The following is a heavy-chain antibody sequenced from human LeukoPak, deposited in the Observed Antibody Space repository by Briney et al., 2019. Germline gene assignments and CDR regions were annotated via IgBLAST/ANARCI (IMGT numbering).Heavy chain of an antibody. V-gene: IGHV1-2*02. D-gene: IGHD3-22*01. CDR2: INPNSGGT. Sequence: ASVKVSCKASGYTFTGYYMHWVRQAPGQGLEWMGWINPNSGGTNYAQKFQGRVTMTGDTSISTAYMELSRLRSDDTAVYYCARGGDLSSGYYYYFDYWGQGTLVTVSS. CDR1: GYTFTGYY. CDR3: ARGGDLSSGYYYYFDY. J-gene: IGHJ4*02.